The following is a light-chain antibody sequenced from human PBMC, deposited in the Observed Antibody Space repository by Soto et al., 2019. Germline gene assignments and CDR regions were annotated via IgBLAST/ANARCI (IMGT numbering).Light chain of an antibody. CDR1: SSDVGAYNY. CDR2: DVN. J-gene: IGLJ1*01. V-gene: IGLV2-14*03. Sequence: QSALTQPASVSGFPGQSITISCTGSSSDVGAYNYVSWYQQHPGKAPKLIIYDVNNRPSGVSNRFSDSKSGNTASLTISGLQAEDEADYYCSSYSSGDTAYVFGTGPKLTVL. CDR3: SSYSSGDTAYV.